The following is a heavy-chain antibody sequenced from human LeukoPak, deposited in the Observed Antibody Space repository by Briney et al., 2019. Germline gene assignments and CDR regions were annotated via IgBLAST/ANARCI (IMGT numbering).Heavy chain of an antibody. CDR2: IYYSGST. V-gene: IGHV4-30-4*01. D-gene: IGHD4-17*01. CDR1: GGSISSGDYY. CDR3: ARAETDYGDYSGFDI. J-gene: IGHJ3*02. Sequence: SETLSLTCTVTGGSISSGDYYWSWIRQPPGKGLEWIGYIYYSGSTYYNPSLKSRVTISVDTSKNQFSLKLSSVTAADTAVYYCARAETDYGDYSGFDIWGQGTMVTVSS.